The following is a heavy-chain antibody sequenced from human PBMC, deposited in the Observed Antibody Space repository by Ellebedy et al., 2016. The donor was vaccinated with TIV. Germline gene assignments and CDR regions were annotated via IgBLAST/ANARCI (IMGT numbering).Heavy chain of an antibody. J-gene: IGHJ4*02. CDR2: IYTRGDT. CDR1: GDSITSSY. CDR3: TGGSGWLPDS. D-gene: IGHD5-12*01. Sequence: SETLSLXXSVSGDSITSSYWTWLRQPAGKGLEWIGRIYTRGDTNYNSSLKSRVAMSVDTSKKQFSLTLSSVTAADTAVYFCTGGSGWLPDSWGQGMLVTVSS. V-gene: IGHV4-4*07.